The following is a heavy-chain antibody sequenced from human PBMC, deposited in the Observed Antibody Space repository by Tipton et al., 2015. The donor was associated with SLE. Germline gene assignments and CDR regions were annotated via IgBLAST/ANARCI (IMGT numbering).Heavy chain of an antibody. CDR1: GVSISSYY. V-gene: IGHV4-59*08. D-gene: IGHD2-2*01. J-gene: IGHJ4*02. CDR2: IFYSGTT. Sequence: TLSLTCTVSGVSISSYYWSWIRQPPGKGLEWIAFIFYSGTTSYSPSLKSRVTISGDTSKNQLSLKLSSVTAADTAVYYCARHYAFTFDYWGQGTLVTVSS. CDR3: ARHYAFTFDY.